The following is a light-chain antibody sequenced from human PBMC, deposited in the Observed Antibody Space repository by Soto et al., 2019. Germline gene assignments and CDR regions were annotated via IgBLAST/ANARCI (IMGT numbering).Light chain of an antibody. CDR2: EVT. V-gene: IGLV2-14*01. CDR3: SSYTDSTSLEV. J-gene: IGLJ1*01. Sequence: QSVLTQPASVSGPPGQSITISCTGTSSDVGRYNYVSWYQQHPGKAPKLMIYEVTNRPSGVSNRFSGSKSGNTASLTISGPQAEDEADYYCSSYTDSTSLEVFGTGTKVTVL. CDR1: SSDVGRYNY.